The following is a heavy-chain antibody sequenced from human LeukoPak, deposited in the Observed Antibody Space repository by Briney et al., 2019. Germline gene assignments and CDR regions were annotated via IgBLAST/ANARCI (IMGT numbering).Heavy chain of an antibody. J-gene: IGHJ4*02. V-gene: IGHV5-51*01. CDR2: INPGYSDI. CDR1: GYSFTSYW. Sequence: GESLKISCKGSGYSFTSYWIGWVRQMPGKRLEGMGIINPGYSDIRYSPSFQGQVTISDDKSISTAYLQWSSLKASDTAIYYCARHDKGYSGYVTLDYWGQGTLVTVSS. D-gene: IGHD5-12*01. CDR3: ARHDKGYSGYVTLDY.